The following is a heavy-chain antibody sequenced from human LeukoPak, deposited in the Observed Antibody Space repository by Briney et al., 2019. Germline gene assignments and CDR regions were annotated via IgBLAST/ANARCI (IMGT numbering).Heavy chain of an antibody. CDR2: INASGGST. CDR3: ARVDIAVDLYFDY. CDR1: GYTFTSYY. D-gene: IGHD6-19*01. V-gene: IGHV1-46*01. J-gene: IGHJ4*02. Sequence: ASVKVSCKASGYTFTSYYMHWVRQAPGQGLEWMGIINASGGSTSYAQKFQGRVTMTRDTSTSTVYMELSSLRSEDTAVYYRARVDIAVDLYFDYWGQGPLVTVYS.